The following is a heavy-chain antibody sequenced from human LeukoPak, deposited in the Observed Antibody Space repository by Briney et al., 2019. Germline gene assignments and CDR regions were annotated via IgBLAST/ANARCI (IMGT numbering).Heavy chain of an antibody. V-gene: IGHV1-18*01. CDR2: ISAYNGNT. CDR1: GYTFTSYG. D-gene: IGHD2-15*01. Sequence: GASVKVSCKASGYTFTSYGISWVRQAPGQGLEWMGWISAYNGNTNYAQKLQGRVTMTTDTSTSTAYMELRSLRSDDTAVCYCAREPLRLYCSGGSCSPTTADYWGQGTLVTVSS. J-gene: IGHJ4*02. CDR3: AREPLRLYCSGGSCSPTTADY.